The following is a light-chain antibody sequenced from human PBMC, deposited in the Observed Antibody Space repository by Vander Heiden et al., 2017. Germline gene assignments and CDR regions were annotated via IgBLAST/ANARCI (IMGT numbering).Light chain of an antibody. J-gene: IGKJ2*01. Sequence: DVVMTQSPLSLPVTLGQPASISCSSSQSLVSSDGDTYLHWFQQRPGQSPRRLIYQVSNRDSGVPDRFSGSGSGTDFTLKISRVEAEDIGIYYCVQGTHWPSFGQGTKLEIK. CDR2: QVS. V-gene: IGKV2-30*01. CDR1: QSLVSSDGDTY. CDR3: VQGTHWPS.